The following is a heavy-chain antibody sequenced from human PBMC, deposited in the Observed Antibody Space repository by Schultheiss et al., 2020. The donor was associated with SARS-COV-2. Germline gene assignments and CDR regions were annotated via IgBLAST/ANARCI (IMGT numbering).Heavy chain of an antibody. CDR2: IYYSGST. CDR3: ARDGTGIAAANIGPPDYGMDV. CDR1: GGSISSSSYY. Sequence: SETLSLTCTVSGGSISSSSYYWGWIRQPPGKGLEWIGSIYYSGSTYYNPSLKSRVTISVDTSKNQFSLKLSSVTAADTAVYYCARDGTGIAAANIGPPDYGMDVWGQGTTVTGSS. D-gene: IGHD6-13*01. V-gene: IGHV4-39*02. J-gene: IGHJ6*02.